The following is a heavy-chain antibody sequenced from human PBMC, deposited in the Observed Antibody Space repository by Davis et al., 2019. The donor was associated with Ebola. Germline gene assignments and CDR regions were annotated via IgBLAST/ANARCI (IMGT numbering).Heavy chain of an antibody. CDR3: ARTVGAGSYFDN. CDR2: NNHSGST. J-gene: IGHJ4*02. V-gene: IGHV4-34*01. CDR1: GGSFRGYY. D-gene: IGHD1-26*01. Sequence: MPSETLSLTFAAYGGSFRGYYWSWNRQPPGKGLEWIGENNHSGSTNYNPSLKSRVTISVDTSKNQFSLTLSSVTAADTAVYYCARTVGAGSYFDNWGQGTLVTVSS.